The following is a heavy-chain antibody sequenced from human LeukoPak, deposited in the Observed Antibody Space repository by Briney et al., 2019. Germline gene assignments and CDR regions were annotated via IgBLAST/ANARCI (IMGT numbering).Heavy chain of an antibody. CDR3: ARGEATIPYYYYYGMDV. J-gene: IGHJ6*02. Sequence: ASVKVSCKASGYTFTSYDTNWVRQATGQGLEWMGWMNPNSGNTGYAQKFQGRVTMTRNTSISTAYMELSSLRSEDTAVYYCARGEATIPYYYYYGMDVWGQGTTVTVSS. CDR1: GYTFTSYD. D-gene: IGHD5-12*01. V-gene: IGHV1-8*01. CDR2: MNPNSGNT.